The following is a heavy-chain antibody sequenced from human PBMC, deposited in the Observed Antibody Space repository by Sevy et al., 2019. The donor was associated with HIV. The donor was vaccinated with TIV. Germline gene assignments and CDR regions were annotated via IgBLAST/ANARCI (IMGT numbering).Heavy chain of an antibody. CDR2: ISPNSGGT. CDR1: GYTFIGYY. Sequence: ASVKVSCKASGYTFIGYYIHWVRQAPGHGLEWMGWISPNSGGTMYAEKFQGRVTMTRDTSITTSYLELSSLRSDDTAVYFCTTGDYTDFAYWGQGTLVTVSS. CDR3: TTGDYTDFAY. D-gene: IGHD3-16*01. J-gene: IGHJ4*02. V-gene: IGHV1-2*02.